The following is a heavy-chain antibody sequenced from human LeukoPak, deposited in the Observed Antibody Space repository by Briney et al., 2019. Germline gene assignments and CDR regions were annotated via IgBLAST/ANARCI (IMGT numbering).Heavy chain of an antibody. D-gene: IGHD3-9*01. J-gene: IGHJ4*02. CDR3: ARVRRYFDWLSGPFDY. CDR2: INYSGST. Sequence: SETLSLTCAVYGGSFSGYYWSWIRQPPGKGLEWIGEINYSGSTNYNPSLKSRVTISVDTSKNQFSLKLSSVTAADTAVYYCARVRRYFDWLSGPFDYWGQGTLVTVSS. V-gene: IGHV4-34*01. CDR1: GGSFSGYY.